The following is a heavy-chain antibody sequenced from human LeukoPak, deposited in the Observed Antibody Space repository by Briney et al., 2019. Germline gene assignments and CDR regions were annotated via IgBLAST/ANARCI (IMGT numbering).Heavy chain of an antibody. D-gene: IGHD2-2*01. CDR1: GFTFSSYA. J-gene: IGHJ4*02. CDR3: AKSDCSSTSCLTIDY. CDR2: ISGSGGST. Sequence: GMSLRLSCAASGFTFSSYAMSWVRQAPGKGLEWVSAISGSGGSTYYADSVKGRFTISRDNSKNTLYLQMNSLRAEDTAVYYCAKSDCSSTSCLTIDYWGQGTLVTVSS. V-gene: IGHV3-23*01.